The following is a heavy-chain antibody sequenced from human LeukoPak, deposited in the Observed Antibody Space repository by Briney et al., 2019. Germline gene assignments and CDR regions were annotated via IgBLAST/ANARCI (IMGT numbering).Heavy chain of an antibody. CDR1: GFTFSSYA. D-gene: IGHD6-19*01. J-gene: IGHJ4*01. V-gene: IGHV3-23*01. CDR3: AKFSSGWYFGYYFDY. Sequence: GGSLRLSCAASGFTFSSYAMSWVRQAPGKGLEWVSAISGSGGSTYYADSVKGRFTISRDNSKNTLYLQMNSLRAEDTAVYYCAKFSSGWYFGYYFDYWGHGTLVTVSS. CDR2: ISGSGGST.